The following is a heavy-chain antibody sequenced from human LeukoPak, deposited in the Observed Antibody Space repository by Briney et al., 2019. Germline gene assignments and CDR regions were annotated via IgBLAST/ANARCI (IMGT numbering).Heavy chain of an antibody. CDR2: INADGSTT. D-gene: IGHD1-14*01. J-gene: IGHJ3*01. CDR3: IVVVEPPDSDGFDV. CDR1: GFTFGNSW. Sequence: PGGSLRLSCAASGFTFGNSWVHWVRQAPGKGLVWVSLINADGSTTSYADSVKGRFTISRDNARNTQSLEMNSLTIEDTAVYYCIVVVEPPDSDGFDVWGQGTMITVSS. V-gene: IGHV3-74*01.